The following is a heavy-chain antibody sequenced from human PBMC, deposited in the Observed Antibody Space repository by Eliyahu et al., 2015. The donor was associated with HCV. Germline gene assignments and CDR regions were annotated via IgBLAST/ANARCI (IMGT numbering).Heavy chain of an antibody. CDR3: AKDYGVTMVRGVRPFDY. D-gene: IGHD3-10*01. CDR2: ISGSGGST. V-gene: IGHV3-23*01. Sequence: EVQLLESGGGLVQPGGSLRLSCAASGFTFSSYAMSWVRQAPGKGLEWVSAISGSGGSTYYADSVKGRFTISRDNSKNTLYLQMNSLRAEDTAVYYCAKDYGVTMVRGVRPFDYWGQGTLVTVSS. CDR1: GFTFSSYA. J-gene: IGHJ4*02.